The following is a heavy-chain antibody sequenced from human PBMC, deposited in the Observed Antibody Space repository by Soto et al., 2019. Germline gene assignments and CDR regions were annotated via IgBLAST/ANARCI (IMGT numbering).Heavy chain of an antibody. V-gene: IGHV1-2*04. CDR2: INPNSGGT. CDR3: ARPAGLAVDDTTGPTYKVFYS. D-gene: IGHD6-19*01. CDR1: GYTFTVYD. Sequence: GASVKVSCKSSGYTFTVYDMHWVRQAPGQGLEWMGWINPNSGGTNYAQKFQGWVTMTRDTSISTAYMELSRLRVDDTAGDFCARPAGLAVDDTTGPTYKVFYSWAQGTMLTISS. J-gene: IGHJ4*01.